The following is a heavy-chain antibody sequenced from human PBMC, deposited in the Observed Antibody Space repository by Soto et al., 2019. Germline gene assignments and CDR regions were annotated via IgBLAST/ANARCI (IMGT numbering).Heavy chain of an antibody. CDR1: GFTFSSYG. Sequence: PGGSLRLSCAASGFTFSSYGMHWVRQAPGKGLEWVEVISHDGSNKHDADSVKGRFTISRDNSKNTLYLQMNSLRAEDTAVYYCARDYGDCGYYYGMDVWGQGTTVTVSS. D-gene: IGHD2-21*02. V-gene: IGHV3-30-3*01. CDR3: ARDYGDCGYYYGMDV. J-gene: IGHJ6*02. CDR2: ISHDGSNK.